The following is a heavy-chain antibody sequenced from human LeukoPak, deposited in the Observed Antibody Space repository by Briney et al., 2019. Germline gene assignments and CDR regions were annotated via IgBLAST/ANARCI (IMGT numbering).Heavy chain of an antibody. J-gene: IGHJ4*02. CDR1: GFTFSNYA. Sequence: GGSLRLSCAASGFTFSNYAMSWVRQAPGKGLEWVSTIHGSGVSTYYADSVKGRFTISRDNSKNTLYLQMNSLRAEDTAVYFCADPIYSGDYDQFDYWGQGTLVTVSS. CDR2: IHGSGVST. V-gene: IGHV3-23*01. CDR3: ADPIYSGDYDQFDY. D-gene: IGHD4-17*01.